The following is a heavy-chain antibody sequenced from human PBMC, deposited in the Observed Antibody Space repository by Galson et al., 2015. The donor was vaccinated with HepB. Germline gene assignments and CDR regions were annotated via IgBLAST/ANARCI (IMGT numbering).Heavy chain of an antibody. D-gene: IGHD5-18*01. J-gene: IGHJ4*02. CDR1: GFTFSSYA. CDR2: ISSNGGST. CDR3: VRLYSYGYVY. Sequence: SLRLSCAASGFTFSSYAMHWVRQAPGKGLEYVSAISSNGGSTYCADSVKGRFTISRDNSKNTLYLQMSSLRAEDTAVYYCVRLYSYGYVYWGQGTLVTVSS. V-gene: IGHV3-64D*06.